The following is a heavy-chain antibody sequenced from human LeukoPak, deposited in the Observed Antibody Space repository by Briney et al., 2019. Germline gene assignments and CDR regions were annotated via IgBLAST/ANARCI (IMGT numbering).Heavy chain of an antibody. D-gene: IGHD3-10*01. CDR1: GFTVSSNY. V-gene: IGHV3-53*04. CDR3: ARAGPVYYYYGMDV. CDR2: IYSGGST. J-gene: IGHJ6*02. Sequence: PGGSLRLSCAASGFTVSSNYMSWVRQAPGKGLGWVSVIYSGGSTYYADSVKGRFTISRHNSKNTLYLQMNSPRAEDTAVYYCARAGPVYYYYGMDVWGQGTTVTVSS.